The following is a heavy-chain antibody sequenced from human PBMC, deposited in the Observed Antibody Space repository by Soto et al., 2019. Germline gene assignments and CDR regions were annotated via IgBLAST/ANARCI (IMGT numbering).Heavy chain of an antibody. D-gene: IGHD2-15*01. CDR1: GFRFSSCA. Sequence: GGSLTLSCTASGFRFSSCAMGWISQAPGKGLEWVSGISGGGKNTYYGDSVKGRSAISKDNSKTTLYLQMNSLRVEDTALYYCAKFEAEVSGPVDSWGQGTLVTVSS. V-gene: IGHV3-23*01. CDR3: AKFEAEVSGPVDS. CDR2: ISGGGKNT. J-gene: IGHJ4*02.